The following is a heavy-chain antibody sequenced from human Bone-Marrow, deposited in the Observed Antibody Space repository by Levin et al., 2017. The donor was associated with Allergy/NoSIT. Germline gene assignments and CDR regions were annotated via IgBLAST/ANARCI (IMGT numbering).Heavy chain of an antibody. CDR3: AKYGVAVVRGIMHFES. J-gene: IGHJ4*02. CDR2: FDPEDGQI. V-gene: IGHV1-24*01. CDR1: GFTLSDLA. Sequence: PQASVKVSCKVSGFTLSDLAIHWVRQAPGKGLEWLGGFDPEDGQIMYAQNFQGRVLMTEDTATDTGYMELHSLESEDTAVYYCAKYGVAVVRGIMHFESWGRGTLVTVSS. D-gene: IGHD3-10*01.